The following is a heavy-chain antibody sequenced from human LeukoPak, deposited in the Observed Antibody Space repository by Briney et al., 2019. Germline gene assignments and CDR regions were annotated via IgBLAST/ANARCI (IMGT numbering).Heavy chain of an antibody. J-gene: IGHJ4*02. CDR1: GFTFSDYY. D-gene: IGHD3-22*01. Sequence: GGSLRLSCAASGFTFSDYYMGWIRQAPGKGLEWISYVTNNNGAIFYAGSLEGRFTILRDNAKNSLYLQMNSLRPGDTAIYYCARALADNRGYYLGFDYWGRGTLVTVSS. V-gene: IGHV3-11*04. CDR3: ARALADNRGYYLGFDY. CDR2: VTNNNGAI.